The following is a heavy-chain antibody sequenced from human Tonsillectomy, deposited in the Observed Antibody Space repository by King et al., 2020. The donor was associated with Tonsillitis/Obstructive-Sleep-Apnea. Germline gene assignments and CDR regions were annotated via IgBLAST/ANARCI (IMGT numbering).Heavy chain of an antibody. CDR1: AGSISSYY. V-gene: IGHV4-59*01. Sequence: LQLQESGPGLVKPSETLSLTCTVSAGSISSYYWSWIRQPPGKGLEWIGYIYYSGSTSYNPSLKSRVTISVDTSKNQFSLKLSSVTAADTAVYYCASVLLGYYDTSGYYWYFDLWGRGTLVTVSS. D-gene: IGHD3-22*01. CDR2: IYYSGST. J-gene: IGHJ2*01. CDR3: ASVLLGYYDTSGYYWYFDL.